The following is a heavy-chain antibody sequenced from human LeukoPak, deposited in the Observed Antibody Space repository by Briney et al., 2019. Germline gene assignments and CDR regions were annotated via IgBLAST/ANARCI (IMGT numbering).Heavy chain of an antibody. D-gene: IGHD3-9*01. Sequence: GGSLKLSCAASGFTFSSYSMNWVRQAPGKGLEWVSSISSSSSYIYYADSVKGRFTISRDNAKNSLYLQMNSLRAEDTAVYYCARGQMRGYFDWYPSYYFDYWGQGTLVTVSS. CDR1: GFTFSSYS. V-gene: IGHV3-21*01. CDR2: ISSSSSYI. CDR3: ARGQMRGYFDWYPSYYFDY. J-gene: IGHJ4*02.